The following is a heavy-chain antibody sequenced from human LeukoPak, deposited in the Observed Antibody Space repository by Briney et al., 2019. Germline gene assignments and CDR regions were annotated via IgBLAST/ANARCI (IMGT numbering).Heavy chain of an antibody. CDR3: ATTMVRGASYYYGMDV. Sequence: PSETLSLTCTVSGGSISSYYWSWIRQPAGKGLEWIGRIYTGGSTNYNPSLKSRVTMSVDTSKNQFSLKLSSVTAADTAVYYCATTMVRGASYYYGMDVWGQGTTVTVSS. CDR1: GGSISSYY. D-gene: IGHD3-10*01. J-gene: IGHJ6*02. V-gene: IGHV4-4*07. CDR2: IYTGGST.